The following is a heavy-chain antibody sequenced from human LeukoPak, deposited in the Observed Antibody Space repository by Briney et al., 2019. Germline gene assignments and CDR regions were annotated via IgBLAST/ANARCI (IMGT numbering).Heavy chain of an antibody. CDR2: INTNSGHP. CDR1: GYIFTNYG. D-gene: IGHD3-10*01. V-gene: IGHV7-4-1*02. Sequence: ASVNVSCKASGYIFTNYGMSWVRQAPGQGLEWVGWINTNSGHPMYAQGFTGRFVFSMDTSVSTAYLQISSLKAEDTAVYYCAVRDSGSSYLRVDYWGQGTLVTVSS. CDR3: AVRDSGSSYLRVDY. J-gene: IGHJ4*02.